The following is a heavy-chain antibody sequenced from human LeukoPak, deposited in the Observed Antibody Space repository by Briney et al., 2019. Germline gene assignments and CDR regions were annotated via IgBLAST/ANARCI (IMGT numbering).Heavy chain of an antibody. CDR3: ARDGRYDDAFDI. J-gene: IGHJ3*02. Sequence: ASVKVSCKASGGTFSNYAISWVRQAPGQGLEWMGGIIPIFGTANYAQKFQGRVTITADESTSTAYMELSSLRSEDTAIYYCARDGRYDDAFDIWGQGTMVTVSS. V-gene: IGHV1-69*13. D-gene: IGHD2-2*01. CDR1: GGTFSNYA. CDR2: IIPIFGTA.